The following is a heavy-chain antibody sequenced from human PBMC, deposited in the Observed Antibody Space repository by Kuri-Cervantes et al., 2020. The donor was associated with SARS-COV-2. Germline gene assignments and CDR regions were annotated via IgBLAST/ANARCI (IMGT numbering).Heavy chain of an antibody. CDR2: INHSGST. V-gene: IGHV4-34*01. CDR1: GGSFSGYY. J-gene: IGHJ4*02. Sequence: SETLSLTCAVYGGSFSGYYWSWIRQPPGKGLEWIGEINHSGSTNYNPSLKSRVTISVDTSKNQFSLKLSSVTAADTAVYYCAREGIAARPSHFDYWGQGTLVTVSS. D-gene: IGHD6-6*01. CDR3: AREGIAARPSHFDY.